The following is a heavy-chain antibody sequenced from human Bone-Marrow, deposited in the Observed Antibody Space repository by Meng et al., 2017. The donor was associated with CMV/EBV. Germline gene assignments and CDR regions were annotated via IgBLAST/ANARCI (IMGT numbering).Heavy chain of an antibody. Sequence: GGSLRLSCAASGFTFSSYWMSWVRQAPGKGLEWVANIKQDGSEKYYVDSVKGRFTISRDNAKNSLYLQMNSLRAEDTAVYYCARAIYGSGSYYNERGSNDYWGQGTRVTGSS. CDR2: IKQDGSEK. V-gene: IGHV3-7*01. D-gene: IGHD3-10*01. CDR1: GFTFSSYW. J-gene: IGHJ4*02. CDR3: ARAIYGSGSYYNERGSNDY.